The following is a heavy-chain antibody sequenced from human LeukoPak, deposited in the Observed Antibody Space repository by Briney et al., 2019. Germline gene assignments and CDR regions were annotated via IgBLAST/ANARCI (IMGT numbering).Heavy chain of an antibody. V-gene: IGHV1-69*04. CDR1: GGTTKTYV. J-gene: IGHJ4*02. CDR3: AAVIDGYALFDY. Sequence: ASVKVSCKASGGTTKTYVSSWVRQAPGQGLEWMGRIVPLLGETKYAQKFQGRVTFTADKSTNTAYMELTSLRSDDTAVFYCAAVIDGYALFDYGGQGTLVTVSS. D-gene: IGHD5-24*01. CDR2: IVPLLGET.